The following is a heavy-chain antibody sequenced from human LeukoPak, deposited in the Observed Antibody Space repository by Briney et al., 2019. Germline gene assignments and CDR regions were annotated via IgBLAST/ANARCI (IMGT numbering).Heavy chain of an antibody. CDR2: ISSSGTTI. V-gene: IGHV3-48*03. CDR1: GSTFSSYE. D-gene: IGHD3-16*01. CDR3: ARGSWGTDY. Sequence: GGSLRLSCATSGSTFSSYEMNWVRQAPGKGLEWVSYISSSGTTIYYADSVKGRFTISRDNARNSLYLQMNSLRAEDTAVYYCARGSWGTDYWGQGTLVTVSS. J-gene: IGHJ4*02.